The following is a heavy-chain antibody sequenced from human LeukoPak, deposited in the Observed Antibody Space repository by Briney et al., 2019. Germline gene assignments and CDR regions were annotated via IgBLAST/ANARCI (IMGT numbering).Heavy chain of an antibody. D-gene: IGHD2-2*01. CDR1: GYTFTGYY. V-gene: IGHV1-2*02. J-gene: IGHJ3*02. CDR2: INPNSGGT. CDR3: ARVLRSSVVPAAGDFDI. Sequence: ASVKVSCKASGYTFTGYYMHWVRQAPGQGLEWMGWINPNSGGTNYAQKFQGRVTMTRDTSISTAYMELSRLRSHDTAVYYCARVLRSSVVPAAGDFDIWGQGTMVTVSS.